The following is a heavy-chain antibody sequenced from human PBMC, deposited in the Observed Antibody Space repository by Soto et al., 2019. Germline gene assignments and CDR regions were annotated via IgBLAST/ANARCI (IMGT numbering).Heavy chain of an antibody. CDR3: IRDLRSGDF. D-gene: IGHD6-19*01. Sequence: EVQLVESGGGLVQPGGSLRLSCAASGFTFSRYWMHWVRQAPGKGLVWVSRIAGEGISTNYADSVKGRFAASRDNAKNTVYLEMSSLRAEDTAVYYCIRDLRSGDFWGQGNLVTVSS. J-gene: IGHJ4*02. CDR2: IAGEGIST. V-gene: IGHV3-74*01. CDR1: GFTFSRYW.